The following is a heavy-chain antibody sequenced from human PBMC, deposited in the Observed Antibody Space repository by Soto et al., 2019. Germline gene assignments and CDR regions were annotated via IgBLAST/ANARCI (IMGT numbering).Heavy chain of an antibody. CDR1: GGSINSGDYY. CDR3: ARDWYYSDSTGYYHDVFDI. CDR2: IYYSGST. Sequence: QVQLQESGPGLVKPSQTLSLTCTVSGGSINSGDYYWSWIRQPPGKGLEWIGYIYYSGSTYYNPSLKSRITISVDTSKNQFSLKLSSVTAADTAVYDCARDWYYSDSTGYYHDVFDIWGQGTMVTVSS. J-gene: IGHJ3*02. V-gene: IGHV4-30-4*01. D-gene: IGHD3-22*01.